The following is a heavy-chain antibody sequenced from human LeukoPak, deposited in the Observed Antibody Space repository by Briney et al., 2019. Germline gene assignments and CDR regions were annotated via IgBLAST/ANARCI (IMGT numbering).Heavy chain of an antibody. D-gene: IGHD6-6*01. CDR2: IYYSGST. V-gene: IGHV4-39*01. CDR1: GGSISSSSYY. J-gene: IGHJ4*02. Sequence: TSETLSLTCTASGGSISSSSYYWGWIRQPPGKGLEWIGSIYYSGSTYYNPSLKSRVTISVDTSKNQFSLKLSSVTAADTAVYYCARLDPAARHFDYWGQGTLVTVSS. CDR3: ARLDPAARHFDY.